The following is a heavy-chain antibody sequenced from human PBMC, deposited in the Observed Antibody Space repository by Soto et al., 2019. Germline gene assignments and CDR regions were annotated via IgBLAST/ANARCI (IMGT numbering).Heavy chain of an antibody. Sequence: SETLSLTCTVSGGSISSSSYYWGWIRQPPGKGLEWIGSIYYSGSTYYNPSLKSRVTISVDTSKNQFSLKLSSVTAADTAVYYCARPRGIAAPGGSFQHWGQGTLVTVSS. CDR2: IYYSGST. J-gene: IGHJ1*01. D-gene: IGHD6-13*01. CDR1: GGSISSSSYY. V-gene: IGHV4-39*01. CDR3: ARPRGIAAPGGSFQH.